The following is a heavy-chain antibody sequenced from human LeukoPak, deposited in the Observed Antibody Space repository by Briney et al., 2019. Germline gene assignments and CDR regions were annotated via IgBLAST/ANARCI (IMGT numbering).Heavy chain of an antibody. Sequence: SETLSLTCTVSGGSISSYYWSWIRQPRGKGLEWIGYIYYSGSTNYNPSLKSRVTISVDTSKNQFSLKLSSVTAADMAVYYCASWGGYCSSTSCSNAFDIWGQGTMVTVSS. CDR2: IYYSGST. V-gene: IGHV4-59*01. CDR1: GGSISSYY. CDR3: ASWGGYCSSTSCSNAFDI. J-gene: IGHJ3*02. D-gene: IGHD2-2*01.